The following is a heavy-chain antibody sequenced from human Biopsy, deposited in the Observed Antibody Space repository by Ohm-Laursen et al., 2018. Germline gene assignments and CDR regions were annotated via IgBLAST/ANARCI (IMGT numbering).Heavy chain of an antibody. Sequence: SLRLSCTASGFAFSYYGLHWVRQASGKGLQWVAVMWSDGINKNYADSVKGRFTVSRDNSNNVLYLQMSSLRDEDSAVYYCARDDDTTGHYMILNHWGQGTLVTVSS. V-gene: IGHV3-33*01. CDR3: ARDDDTTGHYMILNH. D-gene: IGHD3-9*01. J-gene: IGHJ5*02. CDR1: GFAFSYYG. CDR2: MWSDGINK.